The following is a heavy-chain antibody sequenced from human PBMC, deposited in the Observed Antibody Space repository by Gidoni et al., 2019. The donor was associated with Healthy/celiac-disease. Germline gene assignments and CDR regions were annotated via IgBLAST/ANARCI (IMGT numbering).Heavy chain of an antibody. CDR1: GFSLSTSGVG. Sequence: QITLKESGPTLVKPTQTLTLPCTFSGFSLSTSGVGLGWIRQPPGKALQWLALISWDDDKRYSPSLKSRLTITKDTSKNQVVLTMTNMDPVDTATYYCAHSRTEITMVQGVIITYNWFDPWGQGTLVTVSS. V-gene: IGHV2-5*02. J-gene: IGHJ5*02. D-gene: IGHD3-10*01. CDR3: AHSRTEITMVQGVIITYNWFDP. CDR2: ISWDDDK.